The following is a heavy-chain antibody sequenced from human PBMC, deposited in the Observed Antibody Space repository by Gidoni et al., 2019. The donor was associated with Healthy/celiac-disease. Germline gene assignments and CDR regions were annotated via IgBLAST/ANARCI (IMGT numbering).Heavy chain of an antibody. CDR1: GFTFSSYA. CDR2: ISGSGGST. Sequence: EVQLLECGGGLVQPGGSLRLSCAASGFTFSSYAMSWVRQAPGKGLEWVSAISGSGGSTYYADSVKGRFTIARDNSKNTLYLQMNILRAEDTAVYYCAKDQESSGWYLIYDHWGQGTLVTVSS. D-gene: IGHD6-19*01. CDR3: AKDQESSGWYLIYDH. V-gene: IGHV3-23*01. J-gene: IGHJ4*02.